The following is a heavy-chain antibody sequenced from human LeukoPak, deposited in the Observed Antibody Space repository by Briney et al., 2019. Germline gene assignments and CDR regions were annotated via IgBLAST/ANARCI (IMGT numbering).Heavy chain of an antibody. D-gene: IGHD6-13*01. J-gene: IGHJ4*02. CDR2: IDAHNGNT. CDR3: ARRGYSSTWNVFYLDY. V-gene: IGHV1-18*01. Sequence: ASVKVSCATSGYTFTNYGINWVRQAPGQGLEWMGWIDAHNGNTNYAQKVQDRVTMTTDRSTNTVYMELRSLTSDDTAFYYCARRGYSSTWNVFYLDYWGQGTLVTVSS. CDR1: GYTFTNYG.